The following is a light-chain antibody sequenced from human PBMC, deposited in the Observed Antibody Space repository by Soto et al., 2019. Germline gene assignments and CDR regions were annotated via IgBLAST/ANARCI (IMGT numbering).Light chain of an antibody. V-gene: IGLV4-69*01. J-gene: IGLJ3*02. Sequence: QLVLTQSPSASASLGASVKLTCTLSSGHSSYAIAWHQQQPEKGPRYLMKLNSDGSHSKGDGIPDRFSGSSSGAERYLTISILQSEDEADYYCQTWGTGPWVFGRGTKLIVL. CDR1: SGHSSYA. CDR2: LNSDGSH. CDR3: QTWGTGPWV.